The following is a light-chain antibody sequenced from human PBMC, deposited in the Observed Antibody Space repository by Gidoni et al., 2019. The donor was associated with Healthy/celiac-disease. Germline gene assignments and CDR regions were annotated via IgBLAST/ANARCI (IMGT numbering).Light chain of an antibody. Sequence: NFMLTQHHTVSESPGKTVTISCTRSRGSIASNYVQWYQQRPGSSPTTVIYEDNQRPSGVPDRFSGSIDSSSNSASLTISGLKTEDEADYYCQSYDSSNYVFGTGTKVTVL. CDR1: RGSIASNY. CDR3: QSYDSSNYV. V-gene: IGLV6-57*01. CDR2: EDN. J-gene: IGLJ1*01.